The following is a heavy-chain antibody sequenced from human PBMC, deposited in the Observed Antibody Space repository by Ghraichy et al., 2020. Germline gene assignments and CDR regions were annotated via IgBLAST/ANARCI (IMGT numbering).Heavy chain of an antibody. Sequence: GGALRLSCAASGFTVSDSYMIWVRQAPGKGLEWVSVIYIGGTTYYADSVKGRFTISRHISNNTLSLQMNSLRAKDTAVYSCARGTFGRYYFDYWGQGTLVTVSS. D-gene: IGHD3-16*01. CDR2: IYIGGTT. V-gene: IGHV3-53*04. J-gene: IGHJ4*02. CDR1: GFTVSDSY. CDR3: ARGTFGRYYFDY.